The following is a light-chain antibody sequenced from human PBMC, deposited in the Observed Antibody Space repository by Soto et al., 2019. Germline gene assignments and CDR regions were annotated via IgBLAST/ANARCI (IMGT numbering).Light chain of an antibody. CDR2: EVS. CDR1: SSDVGGYNY. Sequence: QSSLSHPASVSGSPGHAITISCTGTSSDVGGYNYVSWYQQHPGKAPKLMIYEVSNRPSGVSHRFSGSKSGNTASLTISGLQAEQEADYYCSSYASSSTSFGTGTKVTVL. V-gene: IGLV2-14*03. CDR3: SSYASSSTS. J-gene: IGLJ1*01.